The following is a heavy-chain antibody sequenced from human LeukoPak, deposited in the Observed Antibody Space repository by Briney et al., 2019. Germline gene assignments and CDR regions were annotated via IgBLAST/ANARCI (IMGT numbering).Heavy chain of an antibody. CDR2: INPNSGGT. Sequence: ASVKVSCKASGYTFTGYYMHWVRQAPGQGLEWMGWINPNSGGTNYAQKFQGRVTMTRDTSISTAYMELSRLRSDDTAVYYCARDRSGSYHPADDAFDIWGQGTMVTVS. J-gene: IGHJ3*02. V-gene: IGHV1-2*02. CDR3: ARDRSGSYHPADDAFDI. D-gene: IGHD1-26*01. CDR1: GYTFTGYY.